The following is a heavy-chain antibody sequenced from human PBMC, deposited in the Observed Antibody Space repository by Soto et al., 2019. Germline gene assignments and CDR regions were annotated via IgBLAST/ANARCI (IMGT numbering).Heavy chain of an antibody. D-gene: IGHD2-15*01. J-gene: IGHJ4*02. CDR1: GFTFSSYG. CDR3: ARDCSGGSCFDFDY. V-gene: IGHV3-30*03. CDR2: ISYDGSNK. Sequence: QVQLVESGGGVVQPGRSLRLSCAASGFTFSSYGMHWVRQAPGKGLEWVAVISYDGSNKYYADSVKGRFTISRDNSKNTLYLQMNSLRAEDTAVYYCARDCSGGSCFDFDYWGQGTLVTVSS.